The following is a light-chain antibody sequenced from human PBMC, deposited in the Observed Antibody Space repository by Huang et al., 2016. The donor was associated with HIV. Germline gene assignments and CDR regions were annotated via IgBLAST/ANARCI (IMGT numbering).Light chain of an antibody. CDR3: QQYYSVPRT. Sequence: DIVMTQFPDSLAVSLGERATINCSSSQSVLSSSNDKNYLTWYQQKPGQPPKLLIYWASTRESGVPERFSGSGSGTHFTLTIASLQAEDVAVYYCQQYYSVPRTFGQGTKVEIK. V-gene: IGKV4-1*01. CDR1: QSVLSSSNDKNY. CDR2: WAS. J-gene: IGKJ1*01.